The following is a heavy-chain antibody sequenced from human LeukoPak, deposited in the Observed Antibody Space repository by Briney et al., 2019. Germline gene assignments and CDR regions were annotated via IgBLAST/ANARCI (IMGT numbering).Heavy chain of an antibody. CDR2: IKEDGSET. CDR1: GFTFGSYY. J-gene: IGHJ3*02. D-gene: IGHD6-13*01. Sequence: GGSLRLSCAASGFTFGSYYMTWVRQAPGKGLEWVANIKEDGSETYYVDSVKGRFTISRDNAKNSLYLQMNSLRAEDTAVYYCARPGVDSSSWYGAFDIWGQGTMVTVSS. CDR3: ARPGVDSSSWYGAFDI. V-gene: IGHV3-7*01.